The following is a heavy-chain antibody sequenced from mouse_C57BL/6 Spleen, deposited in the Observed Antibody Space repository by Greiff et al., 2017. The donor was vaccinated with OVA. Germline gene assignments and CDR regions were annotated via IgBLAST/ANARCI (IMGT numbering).Heavy chain of an antibody. J-gene: IGHJ2*01. D-gene: IGHD3-2*02. CDR1: GFTFSSYA. CDR3: ARDGAAQVFDY. V-gene: IGHV5-4*01. CDR2: ISDGGSYT. Sequence: EVHLVESGGGLVKPGGSLKLSCAASGFTFSSYAMSWVRQTPEKRLEWVATISDGGSYTYYPDNVKGRFTISRDNAKNNLYLQMSHLKSEDTAMYYCARDGAAQVFDYWGQGTTLTVSS.